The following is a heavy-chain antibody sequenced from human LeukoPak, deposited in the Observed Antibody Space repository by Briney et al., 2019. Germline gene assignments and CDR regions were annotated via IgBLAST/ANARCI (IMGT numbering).Heavy chain of an antibody. D-gene: IGHD6-19*01. Sequence: ETLSLTCAVYGGSFSGYYWSWIRQPPGKGLEWVSSISSSSSYIYYADSVKGRFTISRDNAKNSLYLQMNSLRAEDTAVHYCARGSSGWYFDYWGQGTLVTVSS. CDR3: ARGSSGWYFDY. J-gene: IGHJ4*02. CDR2: ISSSSSYI. V-gene: IGHV3-21*01. CDR1: GGSFSGYY.